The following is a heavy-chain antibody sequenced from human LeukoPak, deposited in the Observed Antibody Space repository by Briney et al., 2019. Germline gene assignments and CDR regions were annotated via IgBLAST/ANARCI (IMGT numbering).Heavy chain of an antibody. Sequence: GGSLRLSCTASGFTVSSNYMSWVRQAPGKGLEWVSVTYSGGSTYYADSVKGRFTISRDNSKNTLYLQMNSLRAEDTAVYYCARAYYDFWSGYYDYWGQGTLVTVSS. CDR2: TYSGGST. CDR3: ARAYYDFWSGYYDY. V-gene: IGHV3-53*01. CDR1: GFTVSSNY. D-gene: IGHD3-3*01. J-gene: IGHJ4*02.